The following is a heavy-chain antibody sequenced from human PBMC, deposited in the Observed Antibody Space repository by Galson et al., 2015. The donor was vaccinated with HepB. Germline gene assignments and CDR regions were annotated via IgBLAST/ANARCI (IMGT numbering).Heavy chain of an antibody. V-gene: IGHV4-39*01. CDR2: IYYSGST. Sequence: ETLSLTCTVSGGSISSSSYYWGWIRQPPGKGLEWIGSIYYSGSTYYNPSLKSRVTISVDTSKNQFSLKLSSVTAADTAVYYCARHRALDSSGYRPWGQGTLVTVSS. CDR1: GGSISSSSYY. CDR3: ARHRALDSSGYRP. D-gene: IGHD3-22*01. J-gene: IGHJ5*02.